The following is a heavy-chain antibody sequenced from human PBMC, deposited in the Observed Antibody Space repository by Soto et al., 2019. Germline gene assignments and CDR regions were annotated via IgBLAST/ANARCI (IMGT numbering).Heavy chain of an antibody. CDR2: ISAYSGHT. Sequence: QVQLVQSGAEVKKPGASVTVSCKASGYTFTNYGINWVRQAPGQGLEWMGWISAYSGHTNYAQKLKARVTMTTDTSTSTAYMELRSLRSDDTAVYYCARRPHLADNVELDYWGQGTLVTVSS. V-gene: IGHV1-18*01. CDR1: GYTFTNYG. D-gene: IGHD6-19*01. CDR3: ARRPHLADNVELDY. J-gene: IGHJ4*02.